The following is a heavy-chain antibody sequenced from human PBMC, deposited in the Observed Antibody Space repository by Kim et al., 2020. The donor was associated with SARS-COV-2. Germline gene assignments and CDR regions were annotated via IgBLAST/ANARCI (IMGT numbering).Heavy chain of an antibody. D-gene: IGHD6-19*01. J-gene: IGHJ4*02. V-gene: IGHV3-9*01. Sequence: DSVKGRVTISRDNATNSLYLQRNSLRAEDTALYDCAKDIGPGYSSGWSDYWGQGTLVTVSS. CDR3: AKDIGPGYSSGWSDY.